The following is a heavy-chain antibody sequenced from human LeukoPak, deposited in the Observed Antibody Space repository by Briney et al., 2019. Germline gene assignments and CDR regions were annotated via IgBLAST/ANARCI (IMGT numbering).Heavy chain of an antibody. Sequence: PSETLSLTCTVSGGSISSGGYYWSWIRQHPGKGLEWIGYIYYSGSTYYNPSLKSRVTISVDTSKNQFSLKLSSVTAADTAVYYCAREFLAGSSWYLGSSADYFDYWGQGTLVTVSS. CDR3: AREFLAGSSWYLGSSADYFDY. CDR2: IYYSGST. CDR1: GGSISSGGYY. D-gene: IGHD6-13*01. J-gene: IGHJ4*02. V-gene: IGHV4-31*03.